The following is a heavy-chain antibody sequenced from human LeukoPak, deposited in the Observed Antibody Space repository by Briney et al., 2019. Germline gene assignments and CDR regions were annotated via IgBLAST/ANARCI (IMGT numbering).Heavy chain of an antibody. D-gene: IGHD4-17*01. V-gene: IGHV3-23*01. CDR2: ISGSGGST. CDR1: GFTFGDYA. Sequence: GGSLRLSCTASGFTFGDYAMSWVRQAPGKGLEWVSAISGSGGSTYYADSVKGRFTISRDNSKNTLYLQMNSLRAEDTAVYYCAKVRYYYYYMDVWGKGTTVTVSS. CDR3: AKVRYYYYYMDV. J-gene: IGHJ6*03.